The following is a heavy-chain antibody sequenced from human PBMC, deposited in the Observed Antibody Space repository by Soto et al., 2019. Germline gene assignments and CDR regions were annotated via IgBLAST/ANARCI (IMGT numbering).Heavy chain of an antibody. CDR3: ARVRATDYEIDY. D-gene: IGHD4-17*01. Sequence: LSCTASGFMFGSYWMTWVRHVPGKGLQWVANIKRDGSEKYYVDFVKGRFTISRDNADNSVFLDVNNLRVDDTATYYCARVRATDYEIDYWRQGALVSVSS. CDR2: IKRDGSEK. V-gene: IGHV3-7*03. CDR1: GFMFGSYW. J-gene: IGHJ4*02.